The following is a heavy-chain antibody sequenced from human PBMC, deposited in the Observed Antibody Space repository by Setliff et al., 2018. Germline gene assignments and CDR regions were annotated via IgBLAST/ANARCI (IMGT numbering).Heavy chain of an antibody. J-gene: IGHJ5*02. V-gene: IGHV3-48*01. D-gene: IGHD3-10*01. CDR1: GFTFSSYW. Sequence: GGSLRLSCAASGFTFSSYWMHWVRQAPGKGLEWVSYISGSGSTIYYADSVKGRFTISRDNAKTSLYLQMNSLRADDTAVYYCARLRAPGSHGLDPWGQGTLVTVSS. CDR3: ARLRAPGSHGLDP. CDR2: ISGSGSTI.